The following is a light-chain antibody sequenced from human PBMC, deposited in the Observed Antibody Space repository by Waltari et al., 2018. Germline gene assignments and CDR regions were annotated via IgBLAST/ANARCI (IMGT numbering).Light chain of an antibody. CDR3: CSYAGSSMV. CDR1: SSDVGSYNL. J-gene: IGLJ2*01. Sequence: QSALTQPASVSGSPGQSITISCTGTSSDVGSYNLVPWYQQHPGKAPKLMIYEVSKRPSGVSYRFSGSKSGNTASLTISGLQAEDEADYYCCSYAGSSMVFGGGTKLTVL. V-gene: IGLV2-23*02. CDR2: EVS.